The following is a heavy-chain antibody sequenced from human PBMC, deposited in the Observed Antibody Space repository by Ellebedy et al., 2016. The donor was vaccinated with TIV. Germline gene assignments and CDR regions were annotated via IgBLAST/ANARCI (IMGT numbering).Heavy chain of an antibody. CDR1: GSTFTNYA. CDR2: ISSSGSPI. V-gene: IGHV3-48*02. Sequence: PGGSLRLSCAASGSTFTNYAMNWVRQAPGKGLEWVSYISSSGSPIHYADSVKGRFSISRDNVKNSLYLQMNSLRDEDTAVYYCARDENYGAEVIDYWGQGTLVTVSS. J-gene: IGHJ4*02. D-gene: IGHD4-17*01. CDR3: ARDENYGAEVIDY.